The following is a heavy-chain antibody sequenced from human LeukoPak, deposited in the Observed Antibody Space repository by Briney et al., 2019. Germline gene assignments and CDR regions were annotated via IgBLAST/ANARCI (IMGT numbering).Heavy chain of an antibody. CDR3: ASSNYYDSSGYYSLGY. D-gene: IGHD3-22*01. Sequence: PSETLSLTCTVSGGSISSYYWSWIRQPPGKGLEWIGYIYYSGSTNYNPSLKSRVTISVDTPKNDVSLKLRSVTAADTAVYYCASSNYYDSSGYYSLGYWGQGTLVSVSS. CDR2: IYYSGST. V-gene: IGHV4-59*01. J-gene: IGHJ4*02. CDR1: GGSISSYY.